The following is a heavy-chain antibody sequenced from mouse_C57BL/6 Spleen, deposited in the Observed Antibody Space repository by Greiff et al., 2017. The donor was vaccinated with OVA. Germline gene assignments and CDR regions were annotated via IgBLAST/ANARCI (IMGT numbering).Heavy chain of an antibody. CDR1: GYSITSGYY. J-gene: IGHJ2*01. D-gene: IGHD1-1*01. Sequence: ESGPGLVKPSQSLSLTCSVTGYSITSGYYWNWIRQFPGNKLEWMGYISYDGSNNYNPSLKNRISITRDTSKNQFFLKLNSVTTEDTATYYCAREGDYYGSSCLDYWGQGTTLTVSS. CDR3: AREGDYYGSSCLDY. V-gene: IGHV3-6*01. CDR2: ISYDGSN.